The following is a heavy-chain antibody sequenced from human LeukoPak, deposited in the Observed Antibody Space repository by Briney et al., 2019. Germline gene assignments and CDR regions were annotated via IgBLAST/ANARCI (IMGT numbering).Heavy chain of an antibody. J-gene: IGHJ4*02. D-gene: IGHD5-12*01. CDR3: AKVRVGTSDCFDY. CDR1: GFTVSSNY. CDR2: IYSGGST. Sequence: PGGSLRLSCAASGFTVSSNYMSWVRQAPGKGLEWVSVIYSGGSTYYADSVKGRFTISRDNSKNTLYLQMNSLRAEDTAVYYCAKVRVGTSDCFDYWGQGTLVTVSS. V-gene: IGHV3-53*01.